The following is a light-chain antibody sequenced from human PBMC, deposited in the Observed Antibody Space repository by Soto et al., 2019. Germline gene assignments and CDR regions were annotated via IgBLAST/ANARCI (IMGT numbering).Light chain of an antibody. CDR2: KAS. CDR3: QQYNRYST. J-gene: IGKJ1*01. Sequence: DIQMTHSPSSLSASVGDRVTITCRASQSISSWLAWYQQRPGKAPKLLIHKASNLESGVPSRFSGSGSGTEFTLTISSLQPDDSATYYCQQYNRYSTFGQGTKVDIK. V-gene: IGKV1-5*03. CDR1: QSISSW.